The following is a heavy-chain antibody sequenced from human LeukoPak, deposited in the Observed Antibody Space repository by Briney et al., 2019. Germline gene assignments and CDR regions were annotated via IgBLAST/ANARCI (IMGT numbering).Heavy chain of an antibody. D-gene: IGHD1-26*01. V-gene: IGHV7-4-1*02. CDR3: ARDPLLRAFDI. Sequence: ASVKVSCKASGYTFTGYYMHWVRQAPGQGLEWMGWINTNTGNPTYAQGFTGRFVFSLDTSVSTAYLQISSLKAEDTAVYYCARDPLLRAFDIWGQGTMVTVSS. CDR1: GYTFTGYY. CDR2: INTNTGNP. J-gene: IGHJ3*02.